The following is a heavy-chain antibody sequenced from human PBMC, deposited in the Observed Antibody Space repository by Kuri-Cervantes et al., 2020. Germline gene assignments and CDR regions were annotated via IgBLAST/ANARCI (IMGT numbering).Heavy chain of an antibody. CDR2: IKQDGSEK. D-gene: IGHD2-2*01. CDR3: ARGPTASCSSTSCRKYWGSFDI. J-gene: IGHJ3*02. Sequence: GGSLRLSCAASGFTFSSYWMSWVRQAPGKGLEWVANIKQDGSEKYYVDSVKGRFTISRDNAKNSLYLQMNSLRAEDTAVYYCARGPTASCSSTSCRKYWGSFDIWGQGTMVTVSS. V-gene: IGHV3-7*01. CDR1: GFTFSSYW.